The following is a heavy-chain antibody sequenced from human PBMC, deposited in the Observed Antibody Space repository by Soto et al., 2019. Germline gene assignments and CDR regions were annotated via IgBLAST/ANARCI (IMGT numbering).Heavy chain of an antibody. Sequence: QVQLQQSGPGLVKPSQTLSLTCAISGDSVSNIDAVWNWIRQSPSRGLEWLGRTYYRSRWHNEYALSVKSRMTLSPVTSRNQFSLQLSSVPPQDTAVYYCARLVGNRWLDYWGQGTLVTVSS. J-gene: IGHJ4*02. V-gene: IGHV6-1*01. CDR2: TYYRSRWHN. CDR3: ARLVGNRWLDY. CDR1: GDSVSNIDAV. D-gene: IGHD6-13*01.